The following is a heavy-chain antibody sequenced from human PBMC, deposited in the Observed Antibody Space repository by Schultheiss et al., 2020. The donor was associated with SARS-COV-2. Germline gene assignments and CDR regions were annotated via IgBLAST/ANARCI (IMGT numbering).Heavy chain of an antibody. CDR2: INSDGSST. CDR3: ARAVRKYSSSSSMDV. V-gene: IGHV3-74*01. J-gene: IGHJ6*02. CDR1: GFTFSSYW. D-gene: IGHD6-6*01. Sequence: GGSLRLSCAASGFTFSSYWMHWVRQAPGKGLVWVSRINSDGSSTSYADSVKGRFTISRDNAKNTLYLQMNSLRAEDTAVYYCARAVRKYSSSSSMDVWGQGTTVTVSS.